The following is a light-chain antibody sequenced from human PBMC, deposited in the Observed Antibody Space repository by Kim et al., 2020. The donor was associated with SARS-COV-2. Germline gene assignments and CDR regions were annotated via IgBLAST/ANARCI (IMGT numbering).Light chain of an antibody. V-gene: IGKV3-11*01. CDR2: HAS. J-gene: IGKJ5*01. Sequence: VSPGDRATLSCRASQNIGIYLAWYQQKPGQTPRLLIYHASNRATGIPARFSGSGSGTDFTLTINSLEPEDFAVYYCQQRRNWPITFGQGTRLEIK. CDR1: QNIGIY. CDR3: QQRRNWPIT.